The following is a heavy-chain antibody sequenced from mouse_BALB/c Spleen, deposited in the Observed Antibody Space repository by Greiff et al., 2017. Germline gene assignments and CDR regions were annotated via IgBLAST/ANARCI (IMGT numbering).Heavy chain of an antibody. Sequence: EVKLVESGGDLVKPGGSLKLSCAASGFTFSSYGMSWVRQTPDKRLEWVATISSGGSYTYYPDSVKGRFTISRDNAKNTLYLQMSSLKSEDTAMYYCARGSDRAMDYWGQGTSVTVSS. V-gene: IGHV5-6*01. CDR2: ISSGGSYT. J-gene: IGHJ4*01. CDR3: ARGSDRAMDY. CDR1: GFTFSSYG.